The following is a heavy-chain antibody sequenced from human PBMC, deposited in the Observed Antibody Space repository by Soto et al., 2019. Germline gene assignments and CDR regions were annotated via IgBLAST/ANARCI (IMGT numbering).Heavy chain of an antibody. Sequence: QVQLVESGGGVVQPGRSLRLSCAASGFTFSSYGMHWVRQAPGKGLDWVAMTSYDGNNKYYADSVKGRFTISRDNSKNTLYLQMNSLRAEDTAVYYCAKPGGLADYYYHDMDVWGQGTTVTVSS. CDR3: AKPGGLADYYYHDMDV. D-gene: IGHD3-16*01. V-gene: IGHV3-30*18. CDR1: GFTFSSYG. J-gene: IGHJ6*02. CDR2: TSYDGNNK.